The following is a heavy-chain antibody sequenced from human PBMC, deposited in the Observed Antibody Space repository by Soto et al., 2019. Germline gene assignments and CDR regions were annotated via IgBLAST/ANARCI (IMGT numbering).Heavy chain of an antibody. D-gene: IGHD5-18*01. V-gene: IGHV1-69*01. Sequence: QVQLVQSGAEVKKPGSSVKVSCKASGGTFSSYAISWVRQAPGQGLEWMGGIIPIFGTANYAQKFQGRVTITADESTSTAYMERSSLRSEDTAVYYCARASGGEYSCCYYYGMDVWGQGTTVTVSS. CDR1: GGTFSSYA. CDR3: ARASGGEYSCCYYYGMDV. J-gene: IGHJ6*02. CDR2: IIPIFGTA.